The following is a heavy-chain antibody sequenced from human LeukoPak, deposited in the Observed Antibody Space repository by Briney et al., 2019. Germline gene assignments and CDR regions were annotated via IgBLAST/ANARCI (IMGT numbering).Heavy chain of an antibody. V-gene: IGHV4-59*01. CDR2: IYYTGTT. J-gene: IGHJ6*02. CDR1: GVSLSHYY. D-gene: IGHD4/OR15-4a*01. Sequence: SKTLSLTCTVSGVSLSHYYWSWIRQPPGKGPEWIGYIYYTGTTNYNPSPTSRVTISVDTSKTQFSLKLNSATAADTAVYYCARQDPQTKVPEGMDVWGQGTTVTVSS. CDR3: ARQDPQTKVPEGMDV.